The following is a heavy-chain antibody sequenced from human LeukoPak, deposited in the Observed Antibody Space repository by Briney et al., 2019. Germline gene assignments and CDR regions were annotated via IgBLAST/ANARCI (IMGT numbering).Heavy chain of an antibody. CDR2: IVVGSGNT. CDR3: AALQDRDGYNP. CDR1: GFTFTSSA. D-gene: IGHD5-24*01. Sequence: TSVKVSCKASGFTFTSSAMHWVRQARGQRLEWIGWIVVGSGNTNYAQKFQERVTITTDMSTSTAYMELSSLRSEDTAVYYCAALQDRDGYNPWGQGTLVTVSS. V-gene: IGHV1-58*02. J-gene: IGHJ5*02.